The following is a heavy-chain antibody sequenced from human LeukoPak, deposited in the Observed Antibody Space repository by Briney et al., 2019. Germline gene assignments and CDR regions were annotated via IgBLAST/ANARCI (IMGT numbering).Heavy chain of an antibody. V-gene: IGHV4-59*11. D-gene: IGHD3-3*01. CDR2: IYYSGST. Sequence: PSETLSLTCTVSGGSISSHYWSWIRQPPGKGLEWIGYIYYSGSTNYNPSLKSRVTISVDTSKNQFSLKLSSVTAADTAVYYCASLTIFGVVGYYYMDVWGQGTLVTVS. CDR3: ASLTIFGVVGYYYMDV. CDR1: GGSISSHY. J-gene: IGHJ6*03.